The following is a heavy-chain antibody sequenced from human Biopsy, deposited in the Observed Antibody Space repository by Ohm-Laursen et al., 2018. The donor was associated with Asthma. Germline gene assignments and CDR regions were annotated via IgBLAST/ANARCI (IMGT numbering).Heavy chain of an antibody. D-gene: IGHD4-17*01. CDR3: ATDSGVLPLGD. V-gene: IGHV4-31*02. Sequence: SQTLSLTCSVSGDSFTYPGYYWSWVRQLPGRGLEWMGYIHYSGSAYYNPSLRGRVSISVDRSKNQISLKLTSVTAADTATYYCATDSGVLPLGDWGQGSLVTVSS. J-gene: IGHJ4*02. CDR2: IHYSGSA. CDR1: GDSFTYPGYY.